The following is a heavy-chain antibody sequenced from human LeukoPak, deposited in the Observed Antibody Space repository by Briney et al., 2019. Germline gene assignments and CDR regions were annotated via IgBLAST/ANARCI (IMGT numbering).Heavy chain of an antibody. D-gene: IGHD3-10*02. CDR3: AELGITMIGGV. Sequence: GGSLRLSCAASGFTFSNYEVHWVRQAPGKGLEWVSYISSSGSDIYYADSVKGRFTISRDNAKNSLYLQMNSLRAEDTAVYYCAELGITMIGGVWGKGTTVTISS. CDR1: GFTFSNYE. CDR2: ISSSGSDI. V-gene: IGHV3-48*03. J-gene: IGHJ6*04.